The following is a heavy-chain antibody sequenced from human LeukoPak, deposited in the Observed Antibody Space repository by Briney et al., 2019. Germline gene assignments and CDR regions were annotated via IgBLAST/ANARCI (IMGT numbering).Heavy chain of an antibody. CDR3: AKDRGWQEFDY. Sequence: GGSLRLSCAASGFTFSSYGMHWVRQAPGKGLEWVAVIWYDGSNKYYADSVKGRYTISRDNSKNTLYLQMNSLRAEDTAVYYCAKDRGWQEFDYWGQGTLVTVSS. D-gene: IGHD2-15*01. V-gene: IGHV3-33*06. CDR1: GFTFSSYG. J-gene: IGHJ4*02. CDR2: IWYDGSNK.